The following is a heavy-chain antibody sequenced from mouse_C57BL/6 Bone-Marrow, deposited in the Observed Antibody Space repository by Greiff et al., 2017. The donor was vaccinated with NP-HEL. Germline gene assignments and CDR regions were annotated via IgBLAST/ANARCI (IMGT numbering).Heavy chain of an antibody. D-gene: IGHD1-1*01. V-gene: IGHV5-6*01. CDR1: GFTFSSYG. CDR3: ARHGTTVVAYYFDY. Sequence: EVQLQQSGGDLVKPGGSLKLSCAASGFTFSSYGMSWVRQTPDKRLEWVATISSGGSYTYYPDSVKGRFTISRDNAKNTLYLQMSSLKSEDTAMYYCARHGTTVVAYYFDYWGQGTTLTVSS. CDR2: ISSGGSYT. J-gene: IGHJ2*01.